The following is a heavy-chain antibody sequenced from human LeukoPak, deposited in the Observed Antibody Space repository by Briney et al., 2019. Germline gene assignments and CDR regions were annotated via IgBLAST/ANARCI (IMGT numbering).Heavy chain of an antibody. Sequence: PSETLSLTCAVYGGSFSGCYWSWIRQPPGKGLEWIGEINHSGNTNYNPSLKSRVTISVDTSKNQFSLKLSSVTAADTAVYYCARGPYDSSRDWGQGTLVTVSS. V-gene: IGHV4-34*01. CDR1: GGSFSGCY. CDR3: ARGPYDSSRD. J-gene: IGHJ4*02. CDR2: INHSGNT. D-gene: IGHD3-22*01.